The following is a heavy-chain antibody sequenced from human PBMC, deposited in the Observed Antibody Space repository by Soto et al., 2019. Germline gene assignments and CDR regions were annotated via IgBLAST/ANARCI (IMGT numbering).Heavy chain of an antibody. V-gene: IGHV4-39*01. CDR3: ARRGRDDQPFDY. D-gene: IGHD1-26*01. Sequence: SETLSLTCTVSGGSISSSSYYWGWIRQPPGKGLEWIGNIYYSGNTYYNPSLKSRVTISVDTSKNQFSLKLSSVTAADTAVYYCARRGRDDQPFDYWAQGTLVTVSS. CDR2: IYYSGNT. CDR1: GGSISSSSYY. J-gene: IGHJ4*02.